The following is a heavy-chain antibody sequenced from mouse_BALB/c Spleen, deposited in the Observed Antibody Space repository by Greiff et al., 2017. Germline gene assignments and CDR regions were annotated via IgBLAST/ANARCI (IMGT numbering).Heavy chain of an antibody. CDR1: GYSFTDYI. D-gene: IGHD1-1*01. V-gene: IGHV1-39*01. Sequence: VHVKQTGPELVKPGASVKISCKASGYSFTDYIMLWVKQSHGKSLEWIGNINPYYGSTSYNLKFKGKATLTVDKSSSTAYMQLNSLTSEDSAVYYCARSDYGSSDYYAMDYWGQGTSVTVSS. CDR3: ARSDYGSSDYYAMDY. CDR2: INPYYGST. J-gene: IGHJ4*01.